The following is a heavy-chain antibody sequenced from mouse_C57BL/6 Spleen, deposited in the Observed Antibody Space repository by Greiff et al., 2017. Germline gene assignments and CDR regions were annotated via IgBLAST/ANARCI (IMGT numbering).Heavy chain of an antibody. CDR1: GYTFTSYW. Sequence: VQLQQPGAELVKPGASVKMSCKASGYTFTSYWITWVTQRPGQGLEWIGDIYPGSGSTNYNEKFTSKATLTVDTSSSTAYMQLSSLTSEDSAVYYCARSDGYSLGDCDVWGTGTTVTVSS. CDR2: IYPGSGST. CDR3: ARSDGYSLGDCDV. V-gene: IGHV1-55*01. D-gene: IGHD2-3*01. J-gene: IGHJ1*03.